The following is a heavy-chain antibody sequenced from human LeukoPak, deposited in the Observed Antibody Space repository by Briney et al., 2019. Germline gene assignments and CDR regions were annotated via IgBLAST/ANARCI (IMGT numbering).Heavy chain of an antibody. CDR2: TYYRSKWYN. J-gene: IGHJ2*01. CDR3: ASGDNLSFDL. CDR1: GDSVSSNSAA. V-gene: IGHV6-1*01. Sequence: SQTLSLTCAISGDSVSSNSAAWNWVRQSPSRGLEWLGRTYYRSKWYNDFAVSVKGRLTINPDTSKNQFSLLLSSVTPEDTALYYCASGDNLSFDLWGRGTLVTVSS.